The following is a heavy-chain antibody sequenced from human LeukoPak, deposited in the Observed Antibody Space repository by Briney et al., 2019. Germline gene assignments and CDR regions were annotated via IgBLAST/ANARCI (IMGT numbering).Heavy chain of an antibody. CDR2: VYYSGST. CDR1: GGSISSYY. J-gene: IGHJ2*01. CDR3: ARKSLTGRFNDYDVWSFDL. V-gene: IGHV4-59*08. D-gene: IGHD5-12*01. Sequence: SETLSLTCTVSGGSISSYYWSWIRQPPGKGLEWIGYVYYSGSTDYNPSLKSRVTLSVDTSNNHFSLNLYSVTAADTAVYYCARKSLTGRFNDYDVWSFDLWGRGTLVTVSS.